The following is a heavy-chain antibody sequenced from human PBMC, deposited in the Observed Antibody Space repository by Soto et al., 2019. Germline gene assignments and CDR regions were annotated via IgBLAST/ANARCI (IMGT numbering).Heavy chain of an antibody. Sequence: EVQLVESGGGLVKPGGSLRLSCAASGFTFSSYSTNWVRQAPGKGLEWVSSISSSSSYIYYADSVKGRFTISRDNAKNSLYLQMNSLRAEDTAVYYCARAPRNWNELYYFDYWGQGTLVTVSS. D-gene: IGHD1-1*01. CDR2: ISSSSSYI. CDR3: ARAPRNWNELYYFDY. CDR1: GFTFSSYS. V-gene: IGHV3-21*01. J-gene: IGHJ4*02.